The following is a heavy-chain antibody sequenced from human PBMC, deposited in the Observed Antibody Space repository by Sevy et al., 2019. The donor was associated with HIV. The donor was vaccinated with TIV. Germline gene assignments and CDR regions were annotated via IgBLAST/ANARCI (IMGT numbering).Heavy chain of an antibody. D-gene: IGHD6-13*01. V-gene: IGHV4-30-2*01. CDR1: GASISSGGYS. Sequence: SETLSLTCAVSGASISSGGYSWNWIRQPPGKGLEWMGYIFQSGATYYIPSLQSRVTISVDMSKNQFSLNLRSLTVADTAVYYCAGGRVGDTSSYYSAFDVWGQGTTVTVSS. CDR3: AGGRVGDTSSYYSAFDV. CDR2: IFQSGAT. J-gene: IGHJ3*01.